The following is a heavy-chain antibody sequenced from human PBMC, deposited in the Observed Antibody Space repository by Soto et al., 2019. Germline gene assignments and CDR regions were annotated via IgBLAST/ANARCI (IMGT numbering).Heavy chain of an antibody. J-gene: IGHJ4*02. CDR3: AIYSSSSVPGFWWY. D-gene: IGHD6-6*01. V-gene: IGHV3-23*01. CDR1: GFTFSSYA. CDR2: ISGSGGST. Sequence: EVQLLESGGGLVQPGGSLRLSCAASGFTFSSYAMSWVRQAPGKGLEWVSAISGSGGSTYYADSVKGRFTSSRDNSKNTLYLQMNSLRAEDTAVYYCAIYSSSSVPGFWWYWGQGTLVTVSS.